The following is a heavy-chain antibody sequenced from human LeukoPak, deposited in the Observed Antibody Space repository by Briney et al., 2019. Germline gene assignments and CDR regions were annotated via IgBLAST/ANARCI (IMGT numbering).Heavy chain of an antibody. CDR1: GGSISSGDYY. V-gene: IGHV4-30-4*01. CDR2: IYYSGST. CDR3: ARGFSGGSGSYWGDAFDI. D-gene: IGHD3-10*01. Sequence: SETLSLTCTVSGGSISSGDYYWSWIRQPPGKGLEWIGYIYYSGSTYYNPSLKSRVTISVDTSRNQFSLKLSSVTAADTAVYYCARGFSGGSGSYWGDAFDIWGQGTMVTVSS. J-gene: IGHJ3*02.